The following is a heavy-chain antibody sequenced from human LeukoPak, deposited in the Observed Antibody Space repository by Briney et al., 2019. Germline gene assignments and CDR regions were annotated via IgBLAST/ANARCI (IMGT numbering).Heavy chain of an antibody. J-gene: IGHJ4*02. D-gene: IGHD6-6*01. Sequence: ASVKVSCKASGYTFTSYGISWVRQAPGQGLEWMGRINPNSGGTNYAQKFQGRVTMTRDTSVSTAYMELSRLRSDDTAVYYCARVHSSSSGFDYWGQGTLVTVSS. CDR2: INPNSGGT. CDR3: ARVHSSSSGFDY. V-gene: IGHV1-2*06. CDR1: GYTFTSYG.